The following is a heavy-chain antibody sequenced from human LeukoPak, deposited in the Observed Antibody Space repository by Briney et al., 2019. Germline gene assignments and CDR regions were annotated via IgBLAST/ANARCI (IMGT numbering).Heavy chain of an antibody. D-gene: IGHD3-22*01. V-gene: IGHV4-59*01. CDR1: GGSISSYY. CDR3: ARVAGYYDSSGYYKGHAFDI. Sequence: ASETLSLTCTVSGGSISSYYWSWIRQPPGKGLEWIGYIYYSGSTNYNPSLKSRVTISVDTSKNQFSLKPSSVTAADTAVYYCARVAGYYDSSGYYKGHAFDIWGQGTMVTVSS. J-gene: IGHJ3*02. CDR2: IYYSGST.